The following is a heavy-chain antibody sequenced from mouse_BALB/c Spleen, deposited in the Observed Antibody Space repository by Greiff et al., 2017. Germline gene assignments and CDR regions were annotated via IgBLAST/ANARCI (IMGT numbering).Heavy chain of an antibody. CDR1: GFTFNTYA. CDR3: VRERGEGYAMDY. V-gene: IGHV10-3*03. Sequence: DVHLVESGGGLVQPKGSLKLSCAASGFTFNTYAMHWVCQAPGKGLEWVARIRSKSNNYATYYADSVKDRFTISRDDSQSMLYLQMNNLKTEDTAMYYCVRERGEGYAMDYWGQGTSVTVSS. J-gene: IGHJ4*01. CDR2: IRSKSNNYAT.